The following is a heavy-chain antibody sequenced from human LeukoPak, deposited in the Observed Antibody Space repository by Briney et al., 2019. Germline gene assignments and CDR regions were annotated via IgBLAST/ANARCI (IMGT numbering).Heavy chain of an antibody. CDR3: ARMGGYSGYATH. D-gene: IGHD5-12*01. V-gene: IGHV4-59*08. CDR1: GGSISTYY. J-gene: IGHJ4*02. CDR2: IHYSGTT. Sequence: SETLSLTCTVSGGSISTYYWSWIRQPPGKGLQWIGYIHYSGTTNYNPSLKNRVTISLDTSKNQFSLNLGSVTAADTAVYFCARMGGYSGYATHWGQGTLVTVSS.